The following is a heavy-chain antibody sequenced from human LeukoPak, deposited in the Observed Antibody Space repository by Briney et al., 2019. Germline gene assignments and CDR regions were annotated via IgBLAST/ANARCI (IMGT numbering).Heavy chain of an antibody. V-gene: IGHV4-39*07. CDR3: AREANYYDSSGYYSDAFDI. CDR2: GHYSGRA. CDR1: GGSITSTNYL. D-gene: IGHD3-22*01. Sequence: SETLSLTCTVSGGSITSTNYLWGWVRQPPGKGLEWIGSGHYSGRAYYTPSLKSRVTISVDTSKNQFSLKLSSVTAADTAVYYCAREANYYDSSGYYSDAFDIWGQGTMVTVSS. J-gene: IGHJ3*02.